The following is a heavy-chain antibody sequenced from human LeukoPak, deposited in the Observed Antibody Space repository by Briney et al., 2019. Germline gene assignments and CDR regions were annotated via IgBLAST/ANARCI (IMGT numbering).Heavy chain of an antibody. Sequence: GGSLRLSCAASGFTFSSYAMSWVRQAPGKGLEWVSVIYSGGSTYYADSVKGRFTISRDNSKNTLYLQMNSLRAEDTAVYYCARGRNLYSYAVYYFDYWGQGTLVTVSS. CDR3: ARGRNLYSYAVYYFDY. J-gene: IGHJ4*02. CDR1: GFTFSSYA. V-gene: IGHV3-66*01. CDR2: IYSGGST. D-gene: IGHD5-18*01.